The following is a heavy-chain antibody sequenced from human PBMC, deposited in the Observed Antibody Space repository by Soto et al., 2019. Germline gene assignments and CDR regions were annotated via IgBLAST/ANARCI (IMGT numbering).Heavy chain of an antibody. J-gene: IGHJ4*02. CDR2: ISSSGSTI. Sequence: EVQLVESGGGLVQPGGSLRLSCAASGFTFSSYEMNWVRQAPGKGLEWVAYISSSGSTIYYADSVKGRFTISRDNAKNSLYLQMNSLRAEDTAVYYCARDGGSGWPAHFDYWGQGTLVTVSS. V-gene: IGHV3-48*03. CDR3: ARDGGSGWPAHFDY. CDR1: GFTFSSYE. D-gene: IGHD6-19*01.